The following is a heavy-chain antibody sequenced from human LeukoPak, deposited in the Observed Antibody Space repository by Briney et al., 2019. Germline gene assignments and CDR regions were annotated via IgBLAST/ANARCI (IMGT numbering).Heavy chain of an antibody. CDR2: MYYSGST. CDR3: ARGAVAFYYFDY. CDR1: GGSISTSNYY. Sequence: PSETLSLTCTVSGGSISTSNYYWSWIRQPPGKGLEWIGYMYYSGSTNYNPSLKSRLTISVDTSKNQFSLKLSSVTAADTAVYYCARGAVAFYYFDYWGQGTLVTVSS. V-gene: IGHV4-61*01. J-gene: IGHJ4*02. D-gene: IGHD6-19*01.